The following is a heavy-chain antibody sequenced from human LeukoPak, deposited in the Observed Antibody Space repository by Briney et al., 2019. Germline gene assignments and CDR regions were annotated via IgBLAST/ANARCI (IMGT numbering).Heavy chain of an antibody. Sequence: PGGSLRLSCAASGFTVSSNYMSWVRQAPGKGLEWVSVIYSGGSTYYADSVKGRFTISRDNSKNTLYLQMNSLRAEDRAVYYCAKVAVAGDWYYGMDVWGRGTTVTVSS. CDR1: GFTVSSNY. CDR3: AKVAVAGDWYYGMDV. J-gene: IGHJ6*02. V-gene: IGHV3-53*01. CDR2: IYSGGST. D-gene: IGHD6-19*01.